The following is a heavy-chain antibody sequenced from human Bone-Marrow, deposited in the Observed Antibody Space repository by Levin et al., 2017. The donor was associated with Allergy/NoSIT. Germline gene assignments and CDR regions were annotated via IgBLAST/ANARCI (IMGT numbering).Heavy chain of an antibody. J-gene: IGHJ4*02. V-gene: IGHV3-23*01. CDR1: GFTFSNYA. CDR2: ISASGDNT. CDR3: AKMSVRCSGGRCYSWDLDY. Sequence: GGSLRLSCAASGFTFSNYAMSWVRQAPGRGLEWVSSISASGDNTYYADSVRGQFTISRDNSKNTLLLQLSSLRAEDTALYYCAKMSVRCSGGRCYSWDLDYWGQGTLVSVSS. D-gene: IGHD2-15*01.